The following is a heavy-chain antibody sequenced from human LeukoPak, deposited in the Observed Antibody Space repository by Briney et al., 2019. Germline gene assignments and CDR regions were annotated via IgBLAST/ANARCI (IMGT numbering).Heavy chain of an antibody. CDR3: TKGVRSLPRSAFDI. V-gene: IGHV3-23*01. CDR1: GCTFNNYA. D-gene: IGHD3-3*01. J-gene: IGHJ3*02. Sequence: GGSLRLSCAASGCTFNNYAMNWVRQAPGKGLEWVSGISGSGGSTYYADSVKGRFTISRDNSKNTLYLQMNTLRAEDTAVYYCTKGVRSLPRSAFDIWGQGTMVTLSS. CDR2: ISGSGGST.